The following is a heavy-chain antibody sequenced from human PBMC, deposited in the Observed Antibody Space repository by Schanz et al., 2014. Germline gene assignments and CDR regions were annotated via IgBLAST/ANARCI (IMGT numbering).Heavy chain of an antibody. CDR3: AKGLYYDNTGGGFDY. CDR1: GGSIRSYF. V-gene: IGHV4-31*11. J-gene: IGHJ4*02. Sequence: QVQLQQWGAGLLKPSETLSLTCAVYGGSIRSYFWSWIRQHPGKGLEWIGFISYSGSTYYNPSLKSRVTISVDASKNQFSLNLSSATAEDTAVYYCAKGLYYDNTGGGFDYWGQGTLVTVSS. D-gene: IGHD3-16*01. CDR2: ISYSGST.